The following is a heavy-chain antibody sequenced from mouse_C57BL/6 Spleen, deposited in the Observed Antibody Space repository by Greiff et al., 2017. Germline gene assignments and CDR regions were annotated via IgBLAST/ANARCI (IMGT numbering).Heavy chain of an antibody. V-gene: IGHV2-2*01. D-gene: IGHD2-4*01. CDR1: GFSLTSYG. J-gene: IGHJ4*01. CDR3: ASIYYDYDESAMDY. CDR2: IWSGGST. Sequence: VKLMESGPGLVQPSQSLSITCTVSGFSLTSYGVHWVRQSPGKGLEWLGVIWSGGSTDYNAAFISRLSISKDNSKSQVFFKMNSLQADDTAIYYCASIYYDYDESAMDYWGQGTSVTVSS.